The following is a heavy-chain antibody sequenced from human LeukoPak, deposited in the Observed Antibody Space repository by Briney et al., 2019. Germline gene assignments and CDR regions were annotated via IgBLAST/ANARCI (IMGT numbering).Heavy chain of an antibody. J-gene: IGHJ2*01. D-gene: IGHD2/OR15-2a*01. V-gene: IGHV4-34*01. CDR3: ARSIFHYWYFDL. Sequence: PSETLSLTCAVYGGSFSGYYWSWIRHPPGKGLEWIGETNHSGSTNYNPSLKSRVTISVDTSKNQFSLKLSSVTAADTAVKYLARSIFHYWYFDLRGRGTLVTVSS. CDR2: TNHSGST. CDR1: GGSFSGYY.